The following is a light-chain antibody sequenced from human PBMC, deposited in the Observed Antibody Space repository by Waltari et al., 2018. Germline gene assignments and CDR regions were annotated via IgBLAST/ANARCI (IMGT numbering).Light chain of an antibody. CDR1: TSDVGAYNY. V-gene: IGLV2-14*03. CDR2: DVS. Sequence: QSALTQPASVSGSPGQSITISCTGSTSDVGAYNYVSWYQQHPGKAPKLIIFDVSSRPSGVSPRFSGSKSANTASLIISGLQAEDEADYYCCSFTSSSTWIFGGGTKLTVL. J-gene: IGLJ2*01. CDR3: CSFTSSSTWI.